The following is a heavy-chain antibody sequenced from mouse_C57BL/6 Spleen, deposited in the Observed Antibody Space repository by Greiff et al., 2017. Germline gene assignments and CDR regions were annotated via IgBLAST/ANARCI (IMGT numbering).Heavy chain of an antibody. Sequence: QVQLQQPGAELVKPGASVKMSCKASGYTFTSYWITWVKQRPGQGLEWIGGIYPGSGSTKYNEKFKSKATLTVDPSSSTAYTQLSSLTSAASAVDDCARHITTVVHTRDYWGQGTSGTVSS. J-gene: IGHJ4*01. D-gene: IGHD1-1*01. V-gene: IGHV1-55*01. CDR3: ARHITTVVHTRDY. CDR1: GYTFTSYW. CDR2: IYPGSGST.